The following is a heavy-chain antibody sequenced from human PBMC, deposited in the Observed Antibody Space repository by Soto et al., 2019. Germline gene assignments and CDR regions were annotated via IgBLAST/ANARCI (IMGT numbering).Heavy chain of an antibody. D-gene: IGHD4-17*01. CDR2: ISYDGTNK. CDR1: GFTFSTYG. Sequence: QVQLVESGGGEVQPGRSLTISCAASGFTFSTYGMHWVRQTPGKGLEWVAVISYDGTNKFYSDSVKGRFTISRDNFKNTLTLLMNSMRAANTAVYSCAKDLQSYGDYDYYSYGMDVWGLGTRVTVSS. V-gene: IGHV3-30*18. CDR3: AKDLQSYGDYDYYSYGMDV. J-gene: IGHJ6*02.